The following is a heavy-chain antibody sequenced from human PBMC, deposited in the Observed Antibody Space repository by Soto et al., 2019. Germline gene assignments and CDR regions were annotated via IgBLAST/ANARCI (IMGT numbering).Heavy chain of an antibody. CDR3: VRENYFYGMDV. CDR1: GFDASVNF. Sequence: GGSLRLSCAASGFDASVNFMTWVRQAPGRGLEWVSTINNAGSTFYADSVKGRFTISGDNSKNTLYLQMNSLRVEDTAMYYCVRENYFYGMDVWGQGTAVTVSS. V-gene: IGHV3-66*01. CDR2: INNAGST. J-gene: IGHJ6*02.